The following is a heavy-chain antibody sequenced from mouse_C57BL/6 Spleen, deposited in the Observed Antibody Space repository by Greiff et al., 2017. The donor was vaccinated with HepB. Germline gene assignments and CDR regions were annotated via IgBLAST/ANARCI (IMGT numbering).Heavy chain of an antibody. D-gene: IGHD4-1*01. CDR2: ISSGGSYT. Sequence: EVQVVESGGDLVKPGGSLKLSCAASGFTFSSYGMSWVRQTPDKRLEWVATISSGGSYTYYPDSVKGRFTISRDNAKNTLYLQMSSLKSEDTAMYYCARQTGDYWGQGTTLTVSS. V-gene: IGHV5-6*01. CDR1: GFTFSSYG. CDR3: ARQTGDY. J-gene: IGHJ2*01.